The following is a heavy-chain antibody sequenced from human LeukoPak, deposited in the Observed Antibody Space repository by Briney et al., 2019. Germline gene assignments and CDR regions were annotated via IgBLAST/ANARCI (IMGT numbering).Heavy chain of an antibody. CDR1: SGSIFSSSYY. J-gene: IGHJ4*02. D-gene: IGHD3-22*01. CDR2: IYYSGST. V-gene: IGHV4-39*07. CDR3: ARYYYGSSGPSDY. Sequence: SETLSLTCSVSSGSIFSSSYYWGWIRQPPGKGLEWIGNIYYSGSTYYNPSLKSRVTISVDTSKNQFSLKLSSVTAADTAVYYCARYYYGSSGPSDYWGQGTLVTVSS.